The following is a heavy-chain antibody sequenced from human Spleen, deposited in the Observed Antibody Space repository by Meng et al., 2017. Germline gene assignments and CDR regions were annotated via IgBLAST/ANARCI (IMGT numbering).Heavy chain of an antibody. CDR1: GGSISSYY. Sequence: SETLSLTCTVSGGSISSYYWSWIRQPPGKGLEWIGYIYYSGSTNYNPSLKSRVTISVDTAKNQFSLKLSSVTAADTAVYYCASYSSGWLIDYWGQGTLVTVSS. V-gene: IGHV4-59*12. J-gene: IGHJ4*02. CDR3: ASYSSGWLIDY. D-gene: IGHD6-19*01. CDR2: IYYSGST.